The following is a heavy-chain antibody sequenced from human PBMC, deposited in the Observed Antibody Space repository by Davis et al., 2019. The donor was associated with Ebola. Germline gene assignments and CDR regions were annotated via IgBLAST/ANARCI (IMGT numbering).Heavy chain of an antibody. J-gene: IGHJ3*02. Sequence: GESLKISCAASGFTFSSYSMNWVRQAPGKGLEWFSSISSSSYIYYADSVKGRFTISRDNSKNTLYLQMNSLRAEDTVVYYCARCRSGGSCYDAFDIWGQGTMVTVSS. CDR2: ISSSSYI. CDR3: ARCRSGGSCYDAFDI. D-gene: IGHD2-15*01. V-gene: IGHV3-21*01. CDR1: GFTFSSYS.